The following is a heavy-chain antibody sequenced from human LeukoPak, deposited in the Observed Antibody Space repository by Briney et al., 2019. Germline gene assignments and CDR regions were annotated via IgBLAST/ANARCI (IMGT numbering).Heavy chain of an antibody. CDR1: GYSISSGYY. D-gene: IGHD3-3*01. CDR2: IYHSGST. V-gene: IGHV4-38-2*01. CDR3: ARPYYDFWSGYSERDGLIDI. J-gene: IGHJ3*02. Sequence: SETLSLTCAVSGYSISSGYYWGWIRQPPGKGLEWIGSIYHSGSTYYNPSLKSRVTISVDTSKNQFSLKLSSVTAADTAVYYCARPYYDFWSGYSERDGLIDIWGQGTMVTVSS.